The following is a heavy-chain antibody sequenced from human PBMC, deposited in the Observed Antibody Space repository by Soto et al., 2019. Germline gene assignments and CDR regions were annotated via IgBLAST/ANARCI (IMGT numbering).Heavy chain of an antibody. CDR3: TREGIDIVSAGFDS. V-gene: IGHV3-48*02. CDR1: GFTFNAYS. D-gene: IGHD2-2*01. CDR2: ITSGSSNV. J-gene: IGHJ4*02. Sequence: EVVLVESGGTLVQPGGSLRLACAASGFTFNAYSMAWVRQAPGKGLEWLAYITSGSSNVYYADSVKGRFTISRDNAKNSLYLQMTSLSDDDTALYCCTREGIDIVSAGFDSWGQGSLVVVST.